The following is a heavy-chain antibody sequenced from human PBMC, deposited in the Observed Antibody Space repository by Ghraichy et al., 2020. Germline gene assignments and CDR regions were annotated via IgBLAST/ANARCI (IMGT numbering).Heavy chain of an antibody. Sequence: SVKVSCKASGGTFSSYAISWVRQAPGQGLEWMGRIIPILGIANYAQKFQGRVTITADKSTSTAYMELSSLRSEDTAVYYCVREGQQLAFRSDRDWGQGTLVTVSS. CDR2: IIPILGIA. CDR3: VREGQQLAFRSDRD. D-gene: IGHD6-13*01. CDR1: GGTFSSYA. V-gene: IGHV1-69*04. J-gene: IGHJ4*02.